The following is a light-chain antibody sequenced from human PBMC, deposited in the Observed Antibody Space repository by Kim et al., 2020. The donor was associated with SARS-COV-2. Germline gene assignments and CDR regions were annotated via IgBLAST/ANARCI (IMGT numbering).Light chain of an antibody. CDR1: QDISNY. Sequence: ASVGDRVTITCQASQDISNYLNWYQQKPGKAPMLLIYEAFNLQTGVPSRFSGSGSGTDFSFTISSLQPEDIATYYCQQYDNLPITFGQGTRLEIK. V-gene: IGKV1-33*01. J-gene: IGKJ5*01. CDR2: EAF. CDR3: QQYDNLPIT.